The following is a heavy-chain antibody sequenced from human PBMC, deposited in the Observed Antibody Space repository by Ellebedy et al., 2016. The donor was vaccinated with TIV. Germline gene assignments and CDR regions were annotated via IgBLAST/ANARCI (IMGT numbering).Heavy chain of an antibody. CDR3: ARGYSGYDSYNWFDP. CDR1: GGSISSSNW. D-gene: IGHD5-12*01. V-gene: IGHV4-4*02. Sequence: MPSETLSLTCAVSGGSISSSNWWSWVRQPPGKGLEWIGEIYHSGSTNYNPSLKSRVTISVDKSKNQFSLMLSSVTAADTAVYYCARGYSGYDSYNWFDPWGQGTLVTVSS. CDR2: IYHSGST. J-gene: IGHJ5*02.